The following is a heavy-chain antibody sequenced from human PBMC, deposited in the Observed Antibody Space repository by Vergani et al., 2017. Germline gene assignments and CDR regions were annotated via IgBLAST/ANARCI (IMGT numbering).Heavy chain of an antibody. V-gene: IGHV3-23*01. CDR1: GFTFSSYA. J-gene: IGHJ6*02. CDR2: ISGSGGST. CDR3: AKDQGYCSSTSCSHYYYYGMDV. D-gene: IGHD2-2*01. Sequence: EVQLLESGGGLVQPGGSLRLSCAASGFTFSSYAMSWVRQAPGTGLEWVSAISGSGGSTYYADSVKGRFTISRDNSKNTLYLQMNSLRAEDTAVYYCAKDQGYCSSTSCSHYYYYGMDVWGQGTTVTVSS.